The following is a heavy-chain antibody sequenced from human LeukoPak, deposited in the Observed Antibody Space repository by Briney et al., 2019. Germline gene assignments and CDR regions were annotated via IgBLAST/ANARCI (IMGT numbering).Heavy chain of an antibody. CDR3: ARALHDSSGYYFDY. CDR2: ISYDGINK. Sequence: PGGSLRLSCAASGFTFSNYALYWVRQAPGKGLQWVALISYDGINKYYSDSVKGRCTISRDDSRNTLYLQMNSLRAEDTAVYYCARALHDSSGYYFDYWGQGTLVTVSS. V-gene: IGHV3-30*04. D-gene: IGHD3-22*01. J-gene: IGHJ4*02. CDR1: GFTFSNYA.